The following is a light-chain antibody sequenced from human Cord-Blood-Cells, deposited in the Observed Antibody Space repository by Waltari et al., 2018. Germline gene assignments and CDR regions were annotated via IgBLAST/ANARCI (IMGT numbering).Light chain of an antibody. J-gene: IGLJ3*02. CDR1: ISSIASHY. Sequence: NFMLTQPHSVLDSPGKTVTISCTRSISSIASHYAQWYQQRPGSSPTTGIYGDNQRPSGVPDRFSGSIDSSSNSASLTISGLKTEDEADYYCQSYDSSKWVFGGGTKLTVL. V-gene: IGLV6-57*01. CDR2: GDN. CDR3: QSYDSSKWV.